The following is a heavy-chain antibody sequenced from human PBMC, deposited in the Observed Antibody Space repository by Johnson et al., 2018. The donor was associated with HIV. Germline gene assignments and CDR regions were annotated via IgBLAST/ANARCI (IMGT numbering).Heavy chain of an antibody. Sequence: QVQLVESGGGLVKPGGSLRVSCAASGFTFRDYHMSWIRQAPGKGVEWLSYISGSGSIIYYADSVKGRVTISRDNAKNSLYLQMNSLRAEDTAVYYCAKGSRYTYDNDDAYLLHAFDFWGQGTMVTVSS. D-gene: IGHD3-22*01. CDR2: ISGSGSII. CDR1: GFTFRDYH. CDR3: AKGSRYTYDNDDAYLLHAFDF. J-gene: IGHJ3*01. V-gene: IGHV3-11*04.